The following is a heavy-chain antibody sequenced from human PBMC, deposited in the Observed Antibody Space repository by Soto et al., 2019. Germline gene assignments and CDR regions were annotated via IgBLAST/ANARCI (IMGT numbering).Heavy chain of an antibody. Sequence: QVQLVESGGGVVQPGRSLRLSCAASGFTFSSYGMHWVRQAPGKGLEWVAVISYDGSNKYYADSLKGRFPISRDNSKNTLYLQMNSLRAEDTAVYYCARSPYSVSYLAYFDYWGQGTLVTVSS. J-gene: IGHJ4*02. V-gene: IGHV3-30*03. D-gene: IGHD1-26*01. CDR1: GFTFSSYG. CDR2: ISYDGSNK. CDR3: ARSPYSVSYLAYFDY.